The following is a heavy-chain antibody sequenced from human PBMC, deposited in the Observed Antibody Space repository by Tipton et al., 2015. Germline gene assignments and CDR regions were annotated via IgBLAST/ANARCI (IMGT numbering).Heavy chain of an antibody. J-gene: IGHJ6*02. CDR2: IQYSGST. CDR3: ARDLEHGMDV. V-gene: IGHV4-59*01. D-gene: IGHD5-24*01. CDR1: SDSISKYY. Sequence: LSCSVSSDSISKYYWSWIRQPPGKELEWIGYIQYSGSTHYNPSLKRRVTISLDTSKNQFSLTLNSVTAADTAVYYCARDLEHGMDVWGQGTTVTVSS.